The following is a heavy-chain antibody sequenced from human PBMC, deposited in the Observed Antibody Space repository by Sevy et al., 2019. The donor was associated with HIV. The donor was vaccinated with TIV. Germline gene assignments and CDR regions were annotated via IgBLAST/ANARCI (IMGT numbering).Heavy chain of an antibody. J-gene: IGHJ6*02. CDR3: ATGGGIYYGMDV. V-gene: IGHV4-59*12. CDR2: IYYSGST. Sequence: SETLSLTCTVSGGSISSDYWRWIRQPPGKGLEWIGYIYYSGSTSYYPSLKSRVTISVDTSKNQFSLKLTSVTAADTAVYYCATGGGIYYGMDVWGQGTTVTVSS. CDR1: GGSISSDY. D-gene: IGHD6-13*01.